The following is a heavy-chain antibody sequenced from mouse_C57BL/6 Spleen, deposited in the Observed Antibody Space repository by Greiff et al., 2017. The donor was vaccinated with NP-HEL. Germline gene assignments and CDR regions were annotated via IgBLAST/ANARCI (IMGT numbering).Heavy chain of an antibody. D-gene: IGHD1-1*01. CDR1: GYTFTSYW. J-gene: IGHJ3*01. V-gene: IGHV1-61*01. CDR2: IYPSDSET. Sequence: QVQLQQPGAELVRPGSSVKLSCKASGYTFTSYWMDWVKQRPGQGLEWIGNIYPSDSETHYNQKFKDKATLTVDKSSSTAYMQLSSLTSEDSAVYYCARSDYCGSKGFAYWGQGTLVTVSA. CDR3: ARSDYCGSKGFAY.